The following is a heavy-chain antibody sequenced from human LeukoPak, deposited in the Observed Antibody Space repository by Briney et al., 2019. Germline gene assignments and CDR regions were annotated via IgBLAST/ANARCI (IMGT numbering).Heavy chain of an antibody. CDR2: IYYSGST. J-gene: IGHJ3*02. CDR3: ARQTKYDAFDI. CDR1: GGSISSGGYY. D-gene: IGHD1/OR15-1a*01. V-gene: IGHV4-61*08. Sequence: SQTLSLTCTVSGGSISSGGYYWSSIRQPPGKGRGWIGYIYYSGSTNYNPSLKSRVTISVDTSKNQFSLKLSSVTAADTAVYYCARQTKYDAFDIWGQGTMVTVSS.